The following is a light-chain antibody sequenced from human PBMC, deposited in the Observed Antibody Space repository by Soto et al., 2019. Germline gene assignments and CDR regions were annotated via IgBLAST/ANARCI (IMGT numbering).Light chain of an antibody. CDR2: GAS. J-gene: IGKJ4*01. V-gene: IGKV3D-15*01. CDR1: QSVSSN. CDR3: QQYNDWPLT. Sequence: EIVMTQSPVTLSLSPGERATLSCRSSQSVSSNLAWYQQKPGQAPWLLIFGASTRATGIPARFSGSGSGTEFTLTISSLQSEDFAVYYCQQYNDWPLTLGGGTKVDIK.